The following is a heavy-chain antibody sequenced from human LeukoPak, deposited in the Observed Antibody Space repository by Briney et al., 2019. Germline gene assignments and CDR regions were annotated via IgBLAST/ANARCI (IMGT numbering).Heavy chain of an antibody. CDR1: GFSFRSYG. Sequence: GGSLRLSCVASGFSFRSYGMHWVRQAPGKGLEWVAVIWYDGSNKYYADSVKGRFTISRDNSKNTLYLQMNSLRAEDTAVYYCARGSRTAAGTLDPWGQGTLVTVSS. D-gene: IGHD6-13*01. V-gene: IGHV3-33*01. CDR3: ARGSRTAAGTLDP. J-gene: IGHJ5*02. CDR2: IWYDGSNK.